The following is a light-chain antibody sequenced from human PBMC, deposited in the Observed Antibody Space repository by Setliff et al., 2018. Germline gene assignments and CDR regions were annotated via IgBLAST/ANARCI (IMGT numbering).Light chain of an antibody. CDR2: DVT. CDR1: SSDVGYYNF. J-gene: IGLJ1*01. V-gene: IGLV2-14*03. CDR3: TSYTTSDSFV. Sequence: QSALTQPASVSESPGQSITISCTGTSSDVGYYNFVSWYQQHPGKAPKLMIYDVTDRPSGISNRFSGSKSGNTASLTISGLQAEDEADYYCTSYTTSDSFVFGTGTKATVL.